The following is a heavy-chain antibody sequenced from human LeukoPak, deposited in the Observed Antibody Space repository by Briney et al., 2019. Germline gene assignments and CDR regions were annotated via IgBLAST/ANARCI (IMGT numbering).Heavy chain of an antibody. Sequence: PSETLSLTCSVSGGSIFADYWSWIRQPPGKGLEWIGYIYYSGSANYNPSLKSRVTISVDTSKNQFSLKLSSVTAADTALYYCVRHSGYYYYYMDVWGKGTTVTISS. CDR1: GGSIFADY. V-gene: IGHV4-59*08. CDR3: VRHSGYYYYYMDV. J-gene: IGHJ6*03. CDR2: IYYSGSA.